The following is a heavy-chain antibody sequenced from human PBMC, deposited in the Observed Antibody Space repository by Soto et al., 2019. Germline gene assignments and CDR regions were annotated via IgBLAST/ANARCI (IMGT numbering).Heavy chain of an antibody. CDR1: GFTVTNNY. V-gene: IGHV3-53*01. CDR3: ARGITGTTFDY. J-gene: IGHJ4*02. D-gene: IGHD1-20*01. CDR2: IYASGTT. Sequence: HPGGSLRLSCAASGFTVTNNYMSWVRQAPGRGLEWVSVIYASGTTYYADSVKGRFTISRDYSKNTLYLQMNSLRAEDTAVYYCARGITGTTFDYWGQGALVTVSS.